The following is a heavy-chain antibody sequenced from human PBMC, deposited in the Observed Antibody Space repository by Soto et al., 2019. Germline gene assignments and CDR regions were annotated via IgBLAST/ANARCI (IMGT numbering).Heavy chain of an antibody. J-gene: IGHJ5*02. V-gene: IGHV3-30*18. D-gene: IGHD3-22*01. CDR3: AKDEEGVHYDSSDLFEA. CDR1: GFTFSSYG. Sequence: GGSLRLSCASSGFTFSSYGMHWVRQAPGKGLEWVAVISYDGSNKYYADSVKGRFTISRDNSKNTLYLQMNSLRAEDTAVYYCAKDEEGVHYDSSDLFEAWGQGTLVTVSS. CDR2: ISYDGSNK.